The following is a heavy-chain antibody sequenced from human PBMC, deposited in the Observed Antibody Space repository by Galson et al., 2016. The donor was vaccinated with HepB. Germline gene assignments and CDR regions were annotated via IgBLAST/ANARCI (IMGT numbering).Heavy chain of an antibody. Sequence: SLRLSCAASGFTFNTYTMNWVRQAPGRGLEWVGSVVPTGSIRNYADSVKGRLTISRDNSKATLHLHMNNLRVDDTAVYYCARRGNYKGGALDVWGQGTLVAVSS. CDR1: GFTFNTYT. CDR2: VVPTGSIR. D-gene: IGHD5-24*01. V-gene: IGHV3-23*01. CDR3: ARRGNYKGGALDV. J-gene: IGHJ3*01.